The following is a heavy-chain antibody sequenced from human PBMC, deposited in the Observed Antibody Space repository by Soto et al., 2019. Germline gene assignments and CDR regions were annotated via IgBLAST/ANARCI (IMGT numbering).Heavy chain of an antibody. CDR1: GGSISSRSSC. J-gene: IGHJ4*02. CDR3: ARRGGDYSNTYYYFDY. D-gene: IGHD4-4*01. CDR2: IYYSGST. Sequence: PSDTLSLTCTVSGGSISSRSSCCACTGQPPWKGLAWIGSIYYSGSTYYNPSLKSRVTISVDTSKNQFSLKLSSVTAADTAVYYCARRGGDYSNTYYYFDYWGQGTRVTVS. V-gene: IGHV4-39*01.